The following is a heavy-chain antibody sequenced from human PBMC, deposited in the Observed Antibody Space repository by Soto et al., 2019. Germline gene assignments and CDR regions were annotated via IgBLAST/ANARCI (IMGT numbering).Heavy chain of an antibody. V-gene: IGHV3-21*01. CDR1: GFTFSSYS. CDR3: ARDRAVWGSVDYGMDV. CDR2: ISSSSSYI. Sequence: PGGSLRLSCAASGFTFSSYSMNWVRQAPGKGLEWVSSISSSSSYIYYADSVKGRFTISRDNAKNSLYLQMNSLRAEDTAVYYCARDRAVWGSVDYGMDVWGQGTTVTVSS. D-gene: IGHD3-16*01. J-gene: IGHJ6*02.